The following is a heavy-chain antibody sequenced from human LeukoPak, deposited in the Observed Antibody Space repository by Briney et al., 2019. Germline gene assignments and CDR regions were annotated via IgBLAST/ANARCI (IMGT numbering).Heavy chain of an antibody. CDR1: GYTLTELS. J-gene: IGHJ4*02. D-gene: IGHD6-19*01. CDR3: ATEIGWCPYSSGWYRLD. Sequence: ASVKVSCKVSGYTLTELSMHWVRQAPGKGLEWMGGFDPKDGETIYAQKFQGRVTMTEDTSTDTAYMELSSLRSEDTAVYYCATEIGWCPYSSGWYRLDWGQGTLVTVSS. V-gene: IGHV1-24*01. CDR2: FDPKDGET.